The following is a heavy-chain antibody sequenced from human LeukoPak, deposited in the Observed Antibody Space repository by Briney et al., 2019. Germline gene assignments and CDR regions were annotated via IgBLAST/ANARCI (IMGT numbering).Heavy chain of an antibody. CDR1: GYTFTSYD. CDR3: ARGQLSSGWYYPFDY. Sequence: GSVKVSCKASGYTFTSYDINWVRQATGQGLEWMGWMNPNSGNTGYAQKFQGRVTMTRSTSISTAYMELSSPRSEDTAVYYCARGQLSSGWYYPFDYWGQGTLVTVSS. V-gene: IGHV1-8*01. J-gene: IGHJ4*02. D-gene: IGHD6-19*01. CDR2: MNPNSGNT.